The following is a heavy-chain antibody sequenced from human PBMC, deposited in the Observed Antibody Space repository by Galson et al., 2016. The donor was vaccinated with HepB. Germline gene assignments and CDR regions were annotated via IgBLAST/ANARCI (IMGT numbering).Heavy chain of an antibody. CDR2: INHRGDT. D-gene: IGHD1-26*01. J-gene: IGHJ6*02. CDR1: GVSFSGYY. CDR3: ARAPWGSHFDV. V-gene: IGHV4-34*01. Sequence: ETLSLTCAVNGVSFSGYYWSWIRQPPGTGLEWIGDINHRGDTNYNPSLKSRVTFSLEASKNHFSPKLRSVVAADTAIYYCARAPWGSHFDVWGQGTTVTISS.